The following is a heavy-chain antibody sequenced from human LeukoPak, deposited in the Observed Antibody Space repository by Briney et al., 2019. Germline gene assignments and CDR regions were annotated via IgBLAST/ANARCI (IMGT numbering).Heavy chain of an antibody. Sequence: ASVKVSCKASGYTFTSYGISWVRQAPGQGLEWMGWINPNSGGTNYAQKFQGRVTMTRDTSISTAYMELSRLRSDDTAVYYCARGRATGTTGPRFDYWGQGTLVTVSS. V-gene: IGHV1-2*02. J-gene: IGHJ4*02. CDR2: INPNSGGT. D-gene: IGHD1-7*01. CDR1: GYTFTSYG. CDR3: ARGRATGTTGPRFDY.